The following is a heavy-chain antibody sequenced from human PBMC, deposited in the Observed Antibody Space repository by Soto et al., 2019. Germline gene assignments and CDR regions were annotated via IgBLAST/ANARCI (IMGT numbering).Heavy chain of an antibody. Sequence: EVQLVESGGGLVKPGESLRLSCAASGFTFTNAWMRWVRQAPGKGLELVGRIKSKTDGGTTDYTAPVKGRFTISRDDSKNTLYLQINSLETEDTAVYYCTTDRAIMEAVIFDSWGQGTLVTVSS. CDR1: GFTFTNAW. D-gene: IGHD2-15*01. J-gene: IGHJ4*02. CDR3: TTDRAIMEAVIFDS. CDR2: IKSKTDGGTT. V-gene: IGHV3-15*01.